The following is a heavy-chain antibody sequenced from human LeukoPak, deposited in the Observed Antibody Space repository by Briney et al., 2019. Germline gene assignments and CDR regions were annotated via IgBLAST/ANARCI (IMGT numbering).Heavy chain of an antibody. CDR3: ARVKRGAARARALDY. D-gene: IGHD6-6*01. CDR2: INHSGST. J-gene: IGHJ4*02. CDR1: GGSFSGYY. Sequence: SETLSLTCAVYGGSFSGYYWSWIRQPPGKGLEWIGEINHSGSTNYNPSLKSRVTISVDTSKYQFSLKLSSVTAADTAVYYCARVKRGAARARALDYWGQGTLVTVSS. V-gene: IGHV4-34*01.